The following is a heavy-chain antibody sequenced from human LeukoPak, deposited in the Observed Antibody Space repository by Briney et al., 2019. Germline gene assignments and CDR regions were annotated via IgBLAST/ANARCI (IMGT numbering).Heavy chain of an antibody. CDR1: GFTFSSYW. CDR3: ARGGGLDV. J-gene: IGHJ6*02. V-gene: IGHV3-7*03. Sequence: GGSLRLSCAASGFTFSSYWMNWARQAPGKGLEWVASINHNGNVNYYVDSVKGRFTISRDNAKNSLYLQMSNSRAEDTAVYFCARGGGLDVWGQGATVTVSS. D-gene: IGHD3-16*01. CDR2: INHNGNVN.